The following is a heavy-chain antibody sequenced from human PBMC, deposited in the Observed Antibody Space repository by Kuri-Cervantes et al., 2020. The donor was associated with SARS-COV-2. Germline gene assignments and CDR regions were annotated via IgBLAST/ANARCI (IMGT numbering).Heavy chain of an antibody. Sequence: GESLKISCAASGFTFRSYAMSWVRQAPGKGLEWVSYISSSGSTIYYADSVKGRFTISRDNAKNSLYLQMNSLRAEDTAVYYCARANVVVPAAMGFDPWGQGTLVTVSS. V-gene: IGHV3-48*04. CDR2: ISSSGSTI. CDR1: GFTFRSYA. D-gene: IGHD2-2*01. CDR3: ARANVVVPAAMGFDP. J-gene: IGHJ5*02.